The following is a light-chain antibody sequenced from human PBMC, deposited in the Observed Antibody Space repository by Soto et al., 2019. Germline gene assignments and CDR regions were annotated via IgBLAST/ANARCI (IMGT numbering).Light chain of an antibody. CDR2: AAS. J-gene: IGKJ3*01. V-gene: IGKV1-39*01. CDR1: QTMIRY. CDR3: QQSYSTLFT. Sequence: DIQMTQSPSSLSASVGDRVTITCRASQTMIRYLNWYQQKPGRAPNLLIYAASSLQSGVPSRFSGSGSGTAFTLTISSLQPEDFATYYCQQSYSTLFTFGHGNKVEIK.